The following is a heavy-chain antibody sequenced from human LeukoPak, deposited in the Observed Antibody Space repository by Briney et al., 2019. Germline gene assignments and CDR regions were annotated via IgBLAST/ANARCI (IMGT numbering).Heavy chain of an antibody. V-gene: IGHV3-21*01. CDR2: ISSSSSYI. Sequence: PGGSLRLSCAASGFTFSSYSMNWVRQAPGKGLEWVSSISSSSSYIYYADSVKGRFTISRDNAKNSLYLQMNSLRAEDTAVYYCARYPTYYYDSSGYKEGSYFDYWGQGTLVTVSS. D-gene: IGHD3-22*01. J-gene: IGHJ4*02. CDR3: ARYPTYYYDSSGYKEGSYFDY. CDR1: GFTFSSYS.